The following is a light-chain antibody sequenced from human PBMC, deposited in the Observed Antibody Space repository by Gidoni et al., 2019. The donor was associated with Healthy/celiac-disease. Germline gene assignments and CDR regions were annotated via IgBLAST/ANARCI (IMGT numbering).Light chain of an antibody. CDR1: QSISNY. Sequence: DIQMAQSPSSLSASVGDRVTITCRASQSISNYLNWYQQKPGKAPKLLIYAASNLQSGVPSRFSGSGSGTDFTLTVSSLQPEDFATYYCQQSYITPRTFGHGTKVEIK. V-gene: IGKV1-39*01. J-gene: IGKJ1*01. CDR2: AAS. CDR3: QQSYITPRT.